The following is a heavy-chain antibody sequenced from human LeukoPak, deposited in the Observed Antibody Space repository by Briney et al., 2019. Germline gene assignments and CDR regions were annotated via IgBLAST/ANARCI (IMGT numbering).Heavy chain of an antibody. CDR3: ARTAYYYGSGSGFDY. CDR2: MYPGDSDT. Sequence: GESLKISCQGSGYSFTNYWIGWVRQMPGKGLEWMGIMYPGDSDTRYSPSFQGQVTISADKSISTAYLQWSSLKASDTAMYYCARTAYYYGSGSGFDYWGQGTLVTVSS. CDR1: GYSFTNYW. V-gene: IGHV5-51*01. D-gene: IGHD3-10*01. J-gene: IGHJ4*02.